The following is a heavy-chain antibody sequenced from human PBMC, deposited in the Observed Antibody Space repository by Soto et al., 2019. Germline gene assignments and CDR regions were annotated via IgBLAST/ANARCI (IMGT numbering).Heavy chain of an antibody. CDR3: ARDTSSTFDY. CDR1: GGSFRGSY. Sequence: SETLSLTCAVYGGSFRGSYCSWIRQPPGKGLEWMAYIYYSGSTKYNPSLKSRVTISVDTSKNQISLKLSSVTAADTAVYYCARDTSSTFDYWGPGTLVTVSS. J-gene: IGHJ4*02. CDR2: IYYSGST. D-gene: IGHD2-2*01. V-gene: IGHV4-59*01.